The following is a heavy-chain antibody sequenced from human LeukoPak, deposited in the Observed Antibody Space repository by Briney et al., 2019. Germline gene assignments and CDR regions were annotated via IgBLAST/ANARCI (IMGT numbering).Heavy chain of an antibody. CDR1: GGSISSSSYY. CDR3: ARYHYYGSGICWFDP. Sequence: SETLSLTCTVSGGSISSSSYYWGWIRQPPGKGLEWIGSIYHSGSTYYNPSLKSRVTISVDTSKNQFSLKLSSVTAADTAVYYCARYHYYGSGICWFDPWGQGTLVTVSS. V-gene: IGHV4-39*07. J-gene: IGHJ5*02. CDR2: IYHSGST. D-gene: IGHD3-10*01.